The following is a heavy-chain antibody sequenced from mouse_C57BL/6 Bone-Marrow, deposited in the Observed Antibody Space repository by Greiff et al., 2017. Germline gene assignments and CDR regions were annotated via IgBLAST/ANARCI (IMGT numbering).Heavy chain of an antibody. CDR2: IDPSDSYT. Sequence: QVQLQQPGAELVRPGTSVKLSCKASGYTFTSYWMHWVKQRPGQGLEWIGVIDPSDSYTNYNQKFKGKAKLTVDTSSRTAYMQLSSLTSEDSAVYDDARYNHSDFDYGGQGTTLTVSS. J-gene: IGHJ2*01. CDR3: ARYNHSDFDY. D-gene: IGHD2-4*01. V-gene: IGHV1-59*01. CDR1: GYTFTSYW.